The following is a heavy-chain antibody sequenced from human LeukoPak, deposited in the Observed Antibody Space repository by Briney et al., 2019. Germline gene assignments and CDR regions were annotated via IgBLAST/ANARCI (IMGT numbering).Heavy chain of an antibody. V-gene: IGHV3-21*01. D-gene: IGHD3-3*01. CDR2: ISSSSSYI. CDR3: ARDPYYDFWSGYYCYFDY. Sequence: GGSLRLSCAASGFTFSSYSMNWVRQAPGKGLEWVSSISSSSSYIYYADSVKGRFTISRDNAKNSLYLQMNSLRAEDTAAYYCARDPYYDFWSGYYCYFDYWGQGTLVTVSS. CDR1: GFTFSSYS. J-gene: IGHJ4*02.